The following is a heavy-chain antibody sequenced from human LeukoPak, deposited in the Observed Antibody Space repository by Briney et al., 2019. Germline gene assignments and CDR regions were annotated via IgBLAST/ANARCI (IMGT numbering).Heavy chain of an antibody. CDR2: INHSGST. V-gene: IGHV4-34*01. CDR1: GGSFSGYY. J-gene: IGHJ3*02. CDR3: ARSRVVVTAIPGAFDI. D-gene: IGHD2-21*02. Sequence: SETLSLTCAVYGGSFSGYYWSWIRQPPGKGLEWIGEINHSGSTHYNPSLKSRVTISVDTSKNQFSLKLSSVTAADTAVYYCARSRVVVTAIPGAFDIWGQGTMVTVSS.